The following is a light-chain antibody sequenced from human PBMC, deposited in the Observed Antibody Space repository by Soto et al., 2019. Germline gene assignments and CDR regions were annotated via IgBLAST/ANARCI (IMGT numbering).Light chain of an antibody. CDR2: DVS. V-gene: IGLV2-11*01. J-gene: IGLJ1*01. Sequence: QSALTQPRSVSGSPGQSVTISCTGTSSDVGGYNYVSWYQQHPGKPPKVMIYDVSKRPSGVPDRFSGSKSGNTASLIISGLQAEDEADYYCCSYAGTYTYVFGSGTKVTVL. CDR3: CSYAGTYTYV. CDR1: SSDVGGYNY.